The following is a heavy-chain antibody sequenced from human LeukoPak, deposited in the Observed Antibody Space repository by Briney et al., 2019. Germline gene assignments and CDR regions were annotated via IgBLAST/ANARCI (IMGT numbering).Heavy chain of an antibody. CDR1: GFTFSSYW. D-gene: IGHD5-18*01. CDR2: ISYDGSNK. CDR3: ARVADTAMAPPDY. J-gene: IGHJ4*02. Sequence: GGSLRLSCVVSGFTFSSYWMHWVRQAPGKGLEWVAVISYDGSNKYYADSVKGRFTISRDNSKNTLYLQMNSLRAEDTAVYYCARVADTAMAPPDYWGQGTLVTVSS. V-gene: IGHV3-30-3*01.